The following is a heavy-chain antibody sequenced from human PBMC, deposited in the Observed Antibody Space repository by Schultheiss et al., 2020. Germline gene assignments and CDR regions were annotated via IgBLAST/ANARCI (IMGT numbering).Heavy chain of an antibody. D-gene: IGHD3-3*01. Sequence: GGSLRLSCAASGFTFSSYAMSWVRQAPGKGLEWVSAISGSGGSTYYADSVKGRFTISRDNSKNTLYLQMNSLRAEDTAVYYCARGGLRFLEWEAFDYWGQGTLVTVSS. V-gene: IGHV3-23*01. CDR2: ISGSGGST. J-gene: IGHJ4*02. CDR3: ARGGLRFLEWEAFDY. CDR1: GFTFSSYA.